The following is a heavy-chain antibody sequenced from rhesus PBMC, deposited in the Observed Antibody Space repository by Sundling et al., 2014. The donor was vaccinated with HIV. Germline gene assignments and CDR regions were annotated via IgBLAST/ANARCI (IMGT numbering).Heavy chain of an antibody. Sequence: QVQLQESGPGLLKPSETLSLTCGVSGGSFSANYWGWIRQPPGKGLEWIGYISGNTGRSDYNPSLKSRVTISTDTSKNQFSLKLSSVTAADTAVYFCAREEAYNIWTGSLLRVPVWGQGVLVTVSS. CDR1: GGSFSANY. J-gene: IGHJ4*01. V-gene: IGHV4-165*01. CDR3: AREEAYNIWTGSLLRVPV. D-gene: IGHD3-3*01. CDR2: ISGNTGRS.